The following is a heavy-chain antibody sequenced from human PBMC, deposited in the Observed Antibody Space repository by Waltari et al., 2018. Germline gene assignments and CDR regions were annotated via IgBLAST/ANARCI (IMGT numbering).Heavy chain of an antibody. J-gene: IGHJ4*02. CDR3: TMAPDVPVRPTWG. V-gene: IGHV3-21*06. CDR2: ISSSGSYI. D-gene: IGHD7-27*01. Sequence: EVQLVESGGGLVKPGGSLRLYCSASGLTFSPFSMNWVRQAPGRGLEWVSTISSSGSYIYYADSVKGRFTISRDNAKNSVYLQMNSLRVDDTAVYYCTMAPDVPVRPTWGWGQGSLVTVSS. CDR1: GLTFSPFS.